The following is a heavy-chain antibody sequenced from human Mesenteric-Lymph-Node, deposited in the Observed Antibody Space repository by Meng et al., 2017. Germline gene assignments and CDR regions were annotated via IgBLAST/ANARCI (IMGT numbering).Heavy chain of an antibody. V-gene: IGHV4-4*02. CDR3: ARGGGCSSSSCDLDY. Sequence: VQVQESGPGLVKPSETLSLTCVVSGASTSSGNWWNWVRQPPGKGLEWIGDIYHSGSTNYNPSLKSRVTISVDKSKNQFSLKLSSVTAADTAMYYCARGGGCSSSSCDLDYWGQGVLVTVSS. CDR2: IYHSGST. CDR1: GASTSSGNW. J-gene: IGHJ4*02. D-gene: IGHD2-2*01.